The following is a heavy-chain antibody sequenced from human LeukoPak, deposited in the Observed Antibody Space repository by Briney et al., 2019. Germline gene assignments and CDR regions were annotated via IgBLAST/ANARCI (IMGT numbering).Heavy chain of an antibody. D-gene: IGHD6-19*01. CDR3: ARPSVAGPYFDF. CDR2: INNDGSNT. V-gene: IGHV3-74*01. J-gene: IGHJ4*02. CDR1: GFTFINYW. Sequence: GGSLRLSCAASGFTFINYWMHWVRQAPGKGLVWVSRINNDGSNTNYADSVKGRFTISRDNAKNTLCLQMNSLRAEDTAVYYFARPSVAGPYFDFWGQGTLVTVSS.